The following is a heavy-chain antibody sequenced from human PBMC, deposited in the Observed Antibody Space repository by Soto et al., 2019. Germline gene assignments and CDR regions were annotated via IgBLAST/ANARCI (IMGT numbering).Heavy chain of an antibody. D-gene: IGHD1-26*01. CDR1: GYTFSNYW. CDR2: IYPGGSDT. V-gene: IGHV5-51*01. Sequence: PGESLKISCKGSGYTFSNYWIDWVRQMPGKGLEWMGIIYPGGSDTRYSPSFQGQVTISVDKSITTAYLQWSSLKASDTAMYYCARRRDGGSYNAFDIWGQGTMVTVSS. J-gene: IGHJ3*02. CDR3: ARRRDGGSYNAFDI.